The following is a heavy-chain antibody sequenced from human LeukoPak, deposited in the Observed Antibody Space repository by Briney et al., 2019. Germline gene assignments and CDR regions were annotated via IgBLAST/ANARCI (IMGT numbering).Heavy chain of an antibody. D-gene: IGHD3-10*01. Sequence: PSETLSLTCAVSGGSITSYYWIWIRQPPGKGLEWIGYIYYSGSTNYNPSLKSRVTISVDTSKNQFSLKLSSVTAADTAVYYCARESNASGSFPYFDYWGQGTLVTVSS. CDR1: GGSITSYY. V-gene: IGHV4-59*01. J-gene: IGHJ4*02. CDR2: IYYSGST. CDR3: ARESNASGSFPYFDY.